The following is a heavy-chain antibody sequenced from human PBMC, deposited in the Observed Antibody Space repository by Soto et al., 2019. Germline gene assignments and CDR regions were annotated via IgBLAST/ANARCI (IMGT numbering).Heavy chain of an antibody. CDR2: INAYNGNT. V-gene: IGHV1-18*01. Sequence: QVQLVQSGAEVKKPGASVKVSCKASGYTFTSYGISWVRQAPGQGLEWMGWINAYNGNTNYAQKLQGRVTMTTDTPTSTASMELRSLRSDATAVYYCARDQSYGGAFAFWGQGTLVTVSS. J-gene: IGHJ4*02. CDR1: GYTFTSYG. D-gene: IGHD2-21*01. CDR3: ARDQSYGGAFAF.